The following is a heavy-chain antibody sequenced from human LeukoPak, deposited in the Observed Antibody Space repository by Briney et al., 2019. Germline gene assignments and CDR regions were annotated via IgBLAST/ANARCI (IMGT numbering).Heavy chain of an antibody. D-gene: IGHD6-19*01. CDR1: GGSFSGYY. V-gene: IGHV4-34*09. CDR2: INHSGST. CDR3: ARVIAVAGQIAFDI. Sequence: PSETLSLTCAVYGGSFSGYYWSWIRQPPGKGLEWIGEINHSGSTNYNPSLKSRVTISVDTSKNQFSLKLSSVTAADTAVYYCARVIAVAGQIAFDIWGQGTMVTVSS. J-gene: IGHJ3*02.